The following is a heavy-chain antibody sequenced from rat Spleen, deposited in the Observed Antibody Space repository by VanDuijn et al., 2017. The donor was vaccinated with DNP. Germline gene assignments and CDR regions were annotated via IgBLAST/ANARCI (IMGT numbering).Heavy chain of an antibody. D-gene: IGHD1-11*01. CDR3: ARGLNYGGYNYYWYFDF. J-gene: IGHJ1*01. V-gene: IGHV3-1*01. CDR2: ISYSGST. CDR1: DYSITNNY. Sequence: EVQLQESGPGLVKPSQSLSLTCSVTDYSITNNYWGWIRKFPGNKMEWMGYISYSGSTGFNPSLKSRISITRDTSKNQFFLQLNSVTTEDTATYYCARGLNYGGYNYYWYFDFWGPGTMVTVSS.